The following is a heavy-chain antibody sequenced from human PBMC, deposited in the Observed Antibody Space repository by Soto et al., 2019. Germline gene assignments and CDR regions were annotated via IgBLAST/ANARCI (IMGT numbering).Heavy chain of an antibody. J-gene: IGHJ5*02. CDR3: AREYSSSWYHWFDP. V-gene: IGHV1-18*01. CDR2: ISAYNGNT. Sequence: AAVKVSCKASGYTFTSYGISWVRQAPGQGLEWMGWISAYNGNTNYAQKLQGRVTMTTDTSTSTAYMELRSLRSDDTAVYYCAREYSSSWYHWFDPWGQGTLVTVSS. D-gene: IGHD6-13*01. CDR1: GYTFTSYG.